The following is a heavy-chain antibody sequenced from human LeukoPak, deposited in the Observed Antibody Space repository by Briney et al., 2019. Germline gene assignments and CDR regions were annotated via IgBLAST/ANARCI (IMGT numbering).Heavy chain of an antibody. D-gene: IGHD3-3*01. CDR3: AGGYYDFWSGGSPRYYFDY. J-gene: IGHJ4*02. V-gene: IGHV4-34*01. CDR2: INHSGST. Sequence: PSETLSLTCAVYGGSFSGYYWSWIRQPPGKGLEWIGEINHSGSTNYNPSLKSRVTISVDTSKNQFSLKLSSVTAADTAVYYCAGGYYDFWSGGSPRYYFDYWGQGTLVTVSS. CDR1: GGSFSGYY.